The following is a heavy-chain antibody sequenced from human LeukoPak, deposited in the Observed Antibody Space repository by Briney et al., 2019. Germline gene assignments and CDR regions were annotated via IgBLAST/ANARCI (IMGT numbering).Heavy chain of an antibody. CDR3: ARGGNIVVVVAAYSWFDP. D-gene: IGHD2-15*01. Sequence: SETLSLTCGVYGGSFSGYYWSWIRQPPGKGLEWIGEINRSGSTNYNPSLKSRVTISVDASKNQFSLKLSSVTAADTAVYYCARGGNIVVVVAAYSWFDPWGQGTLVTVSS. CDR2: INRSGST. V-gene: IGHV4-34*01. J-gene: IGHJ5*02. CDR1: GGSFSGYY.